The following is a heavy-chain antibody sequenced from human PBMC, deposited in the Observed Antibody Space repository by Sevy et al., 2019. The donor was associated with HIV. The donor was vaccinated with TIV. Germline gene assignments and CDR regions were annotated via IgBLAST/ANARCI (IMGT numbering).Heavy chain of an antibody. CDR2: ISYDGSNK. CDR3: AKDRGRRYSHGYPEIDY. Sequence: GGSLRLSCAASGFTFSSYGMHWVRQAPGKGLEWVAVISYDGSNKYYADSVKGRFTISRDNSKNTLYLQMNSLRAEDTAVYYCAKDRGRRYSHGYPEIDYWGQGTLVTVSS. J-gene: IGHJ4*02. CDR1: GFTFSSYG. D-gene: IGHD5-18*01. V-gene: IGHV3-30*18.